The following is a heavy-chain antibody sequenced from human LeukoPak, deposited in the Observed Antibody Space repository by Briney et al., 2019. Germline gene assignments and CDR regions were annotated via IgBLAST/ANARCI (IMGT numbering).Heavy chain of an antibody. CDR2: IYYSGST. J-gene: IGHJ6*03. V-gene: IGHV4-39*01. Sequence: SEALSLTCTVSGGSISSSSYYWGWIRQPPGKGLEWIGSIYYSGSTYYNPSLKSRVTISVDTSKNQFSLKLSSVTAADTAVYYCAMYDNWNYYMDVWGKGTTVTVSS. D-gene: IGHD1-20*01. CDR1: GGSISSSSYY. CDR3: AMYDNWNYYMDV.